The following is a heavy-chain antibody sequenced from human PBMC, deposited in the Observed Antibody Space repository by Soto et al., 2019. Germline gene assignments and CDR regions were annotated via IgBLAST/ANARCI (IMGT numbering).Heavy chain of an antibody. Sequence: SETLSLTCTVSGGSISTYYWSWIRQPPGKGLEWIGYIFYSGNTHYNPSLKSRATISVDTSKNQFSLRLASVTAADTAVYYCAIDLVSSGYFDYWGQGIPVTVSS. CDR2: IFYSGNT. V-gene: IGHV4-59*01. D-gene: IGHD1-26*01. J-gene: IGHJ4*02. CDR1: GGSISTYY. CDR3: AIDLVSSGYFDY.